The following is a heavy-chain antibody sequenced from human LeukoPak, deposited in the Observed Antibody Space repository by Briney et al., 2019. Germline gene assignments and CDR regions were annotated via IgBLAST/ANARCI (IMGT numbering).Heavy chain of an antibody. J-gene: IGHJ4*02. Sequence: ASVKVSCKASGYTFTSYGISWVRQAPGQGLEWMGWISAYNGNTNYAQKLQGRVTMTTDTSTSTAYMELKSLRSDDTAVYYCARDHRSSLYYYDGSGYSDYWGQGTLVTVSS. CDR3: ARDHRSSLYYYDGSGYSDY. D-gene: IGHD3-22*01. CDR1: GYTFTSYG. V-gene: IGHV1-18*01. CDR2: ISAYNGNT.